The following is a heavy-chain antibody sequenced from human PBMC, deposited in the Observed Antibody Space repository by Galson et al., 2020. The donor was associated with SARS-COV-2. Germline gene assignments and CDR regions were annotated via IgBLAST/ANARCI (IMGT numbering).Heavy chain of an antibody. CDR3: ARESKIFGGWVGVLFVGEYYYYGMDV. J-gene: IGHJ6*02. V-gene: IGHV3-48*04. Sequence: GESLKISCAASGFTFSSYSMNWVRQAPGKGLEWVSYISSSSSTIYYADSVKGRFTISRDNAKNSLYLQMNSLRAEDTAVYYCARESKIFGGWVGVLFVGEYYYYGMDVWGQGTTVTVSS. CDR1: GFTFSSYS. D-gene: IGHD3-10*01. CDR2: ISSSSSTI.